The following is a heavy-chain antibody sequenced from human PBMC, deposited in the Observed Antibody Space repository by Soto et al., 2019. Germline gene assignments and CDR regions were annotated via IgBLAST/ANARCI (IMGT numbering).Heavy chain of an antibody. CDR3: DRVSRAASRMNWFDP. Sequence: SETLSLTCAVSGGSISSGGYSWSWIRQPPGKGLEWIGYIYHSGSTYYNPSLKSRVTISVDRSKNQFSLKLSSVTAADTAVYYCDRVSRAASRMNWFDPWGQGTLVTVYS. CDR2: IYHSGST. D-gene: IGHD6-6*01. J-gene: IGHJ5*02. V-gene: IGHV4-30-2*01. CDR1: GGSISSGGYS.